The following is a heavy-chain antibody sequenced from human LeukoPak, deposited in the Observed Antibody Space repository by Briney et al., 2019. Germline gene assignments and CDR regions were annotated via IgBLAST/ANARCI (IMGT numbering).Heavy chain of an antibody. CDR1: GGSFSGYY. J-gene: IGHJ4*02. CDR2: INHSGST. Sequence: PSETLSLTCAVYGGSFSGYYWSWIRQPPGKGLEWIGEINHSGSTNYNPSLKSRVTISVDTSKNQFSLKLSSVTAADTAVYYCARGSIMITFGGWEAADSHDKNSDPTTSGTDGLDYWGQGTLVTVSS. V-gene: IGHV4-34*01. D-gene: IGHD3-16*01. CDR3: ARGSIMITFGGWEAADSHDKNSDPTTSGTDGLDY.